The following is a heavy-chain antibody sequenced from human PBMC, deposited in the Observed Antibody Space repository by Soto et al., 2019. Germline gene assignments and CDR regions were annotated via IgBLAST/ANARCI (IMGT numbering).Heavy chain of an antibody. Sequence: GGSLRLSCAASGFTFSSYGMHWVRQAPGKGLEWVAVISYDGSNKYYADSVKGRFTISRDNSKNTLYLQMNSLRAEDTAVYYCAKEHTLWFGELWVGGFDYWGQGTLVTVSS. J-gene: IGHJ4*02. D-gene: IGHD3-10*01. CDR3: AKEHTLWFGELWVGGFDY. V-gene: IGHV3-30*18. CDR1: GFTFSSYG. CDR2: ISYDGSNK.